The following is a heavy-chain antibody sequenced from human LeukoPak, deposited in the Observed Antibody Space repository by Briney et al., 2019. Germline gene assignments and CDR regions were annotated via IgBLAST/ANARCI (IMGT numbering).Heavy chain of an antibody. J-gene: IGHJ4*02. D-gene: IGHD3/OR15-3a*01. V-gene: IGHV3-11*01. Sequence: GGSLRLSCAASGFTFSDYYMSWIRQAPGKGLEWISYISDSGTTMYYADSVRGRFTISRDSANSSLYLQMNSLRAEDTAVYYCTRWTGSPGYWGQGTLVTVSS. CDR1: GFTFSDYY. CDR2: ISDSGTTM. CDR3: TRWTGSPGY.